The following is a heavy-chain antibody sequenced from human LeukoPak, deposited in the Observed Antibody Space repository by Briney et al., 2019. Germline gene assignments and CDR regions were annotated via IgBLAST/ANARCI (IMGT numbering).Heavy chain of an antibody. CDR3: SKKGQNEDYGKPD. CDR1: GLTFSSYP. D-gene: IGHD4-17*01. V-gene: IGHV3-23*01. J-gene: IGHJ4*02. CDR2: ISSSGDST. Sequence: GGSLRLSCAASGLTFSSYPMSWVRQAPGKGLGWDSGISSSGDSTYYADSVKGRFTISRDNSKNTLYLQMNSLRAEDTAVYYCSKKGQNEDYGKPDWGQGTLVTVSS.